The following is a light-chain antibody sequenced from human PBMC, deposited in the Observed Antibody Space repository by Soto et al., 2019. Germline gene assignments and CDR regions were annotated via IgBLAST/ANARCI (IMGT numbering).Light chain of an antibody. Sequence: DIQMTQSPSTLSASVGDRVTITCRASQTVGTWLAWYQQKPGKAPKLLIYTASSLESGVPSRFSGSGSGTEFTLTITSLQPDDFATYYCQQYGTFSRTFGPGTKVEIK. J-gene: IGKJ1*01. V-gene: IGKV1-5*03. CDR3: QQYGTFSRT. CDR2: TAS. CDR1: QTVGTW.